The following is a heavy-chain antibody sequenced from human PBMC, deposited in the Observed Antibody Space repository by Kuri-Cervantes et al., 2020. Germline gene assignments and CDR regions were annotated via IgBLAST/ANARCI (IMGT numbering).Heavy chain of an antibody. CDR1: GFTFSSYA. CDR2: ISSSSSYI. Sequence: GGSLRLSCAASGFTFSSYAMSWVRQAPGKGLEWVSSISSSSSYIYYADSVKGRFTISRDNAKNSLYLQMNSLRAEDTAVYYCANWGDDYGDYFDYWGQGTLVTVSS. D-gene: IGHD4-17*01. V-gene: IGHV3-21*01. CDR3: ANWGDDYGDYFDY. J-gene: IGHJ4*02.